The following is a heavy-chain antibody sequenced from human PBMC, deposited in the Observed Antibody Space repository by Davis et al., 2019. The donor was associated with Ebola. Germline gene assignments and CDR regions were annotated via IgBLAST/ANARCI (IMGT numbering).Heavy chain of an antibody. CDR2: IYHSGST. D-gene: IGHD3-10*01. Sequence: SETLSLTCSVSGYSVNSGYYWGWIRQPPGKGLEWIGSIYHSGSTYYNPSLKSRVTISVDTSKNQFSLKLSSVTAADTAVYYCARGYMSSWFDFDYWGQGTLVTVSS. CDR3: ARGYMSSWFDFDY. V-gene: IGHV4-38-2*02. CDR1: GYSVNSGYY. J-gene: IGHJ4*02.